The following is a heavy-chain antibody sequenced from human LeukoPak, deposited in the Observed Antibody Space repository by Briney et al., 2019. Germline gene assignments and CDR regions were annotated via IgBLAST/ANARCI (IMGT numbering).Heavy chain of an antibody. CDR2: IDPNSGGT. D-gene: IGHD1-14*01. V-gene: IGHV1-2*02. CDR3: APDHSSIL. Sequence: ASVKVSCKASGYTFTDSYIHWVRQAPGQGLEWMGWIDPNSGGTRYAQKFQGRVTMTRDTSISTANMELSRLTSDDTAVYYCAPDHSSILWGQGTLVTVSS. J-gene: IGHJ4*02. CDR1: GYTFTDSY.